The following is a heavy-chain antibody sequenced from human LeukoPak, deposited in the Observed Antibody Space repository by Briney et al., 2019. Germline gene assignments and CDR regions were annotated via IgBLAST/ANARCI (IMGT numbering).Heavy chain of an antibody. Sequence: GGSLRLSCAASGFTFSSYEMNWVRQAPGKGLKWVSYISRSGTTIYYADSVKGRFTISRDNAKNSLYLQMNSLRAEDTAVYYCAREGGGLGAAFDYWGQGTLVTVSS. J-gene: IGHJ4*02. CDR2: ISRSGTTI. CDR3: AREGGGLGAAFDY. CDR1: GFTFSSYE. D-gene: IGHD6-13*01. V-gene: IGHV3-48*03.